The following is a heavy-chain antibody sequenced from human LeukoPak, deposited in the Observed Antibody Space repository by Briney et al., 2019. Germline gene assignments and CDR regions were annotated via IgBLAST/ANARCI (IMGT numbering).Heavy chain of an antibody. CDR3: ARGKGYFDY. V-gene: IGHV4-59*01. CDR2: IYYSGST. Sequence: KPSETLSLTCTVSGDSISSYYWSWIRQPPGKGLEWIGYIYYSGSTNYNPSLKSRVTISVDTSKNQFSLNLKSVTAADTAVYYCARGKGYFDYWGQGTLVTVSS. CDR1: GDSISSYY. J-gene: IGHJ4*02.